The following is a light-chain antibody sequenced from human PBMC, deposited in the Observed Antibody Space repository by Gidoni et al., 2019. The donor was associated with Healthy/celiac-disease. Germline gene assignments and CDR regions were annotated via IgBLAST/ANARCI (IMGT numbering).Light chain of an antibody. J-gene: IGKJ3*01. CDR3: QQLNSYPRVT. V-gene: IGKV1-9*01. Sequence: DIELTKSPSFLSASVGDRVTITCRASQGISSYLDWYQQKPGKAPKLLIYAASTLKTGVPSRFSGSGSGTEFTLTISSLQPEDFATYYCQQLNSYPRVTFGPXTKVDIK. CDR1: QGISSY. CDR2: AAS.